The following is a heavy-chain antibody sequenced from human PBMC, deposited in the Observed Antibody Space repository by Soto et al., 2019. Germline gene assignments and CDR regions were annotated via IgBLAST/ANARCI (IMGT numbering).Heavy chain of an antibody. CDR1: GFPFRSYG. D-gene: IGHD4-4*01. Sequence: QVQLVESGGGVVQPGTSLRLSCAASGFPFRSYGMHWVRQAPGKGLEWVALISYDGSNKYYADSVKGRFTISRDNSKNTMYVQMNSLRPEDTAVYYCVKHDYSEPYSWGQGTLVTVSS. V-gene: IGHV3-30*18. CDR3: VKHDYSEPYS. CDR2: ISYDGSNK. J-gene: IGHJ4*02.